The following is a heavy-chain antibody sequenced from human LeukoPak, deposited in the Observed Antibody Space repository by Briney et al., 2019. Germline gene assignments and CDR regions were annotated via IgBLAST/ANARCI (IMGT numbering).Heavy chain of an antibody. CDR2: MNPNSGNT. J-gene: IGHJ4*02. CDR1: GYTFTSYD. Sequence: ASVKVSCKASGYTFTSYDINWVRQATGQGLEWMGWMNPNSGNTGYAQKFQGRVTMTRNTSISTAYMELSSLRSEDTAVYYCARSDAGRSTTDYWGQGTLVTVSS. D-gene: IGHD5/OR15-5a*01. V-gene: IGHV1-8*02. CDR3: ARSDAGRSTTDY.